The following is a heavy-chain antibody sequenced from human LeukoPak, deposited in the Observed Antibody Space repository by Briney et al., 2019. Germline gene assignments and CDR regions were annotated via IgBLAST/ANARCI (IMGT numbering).Heavy chain of an antibody. CDR3: ATGLTEGYSGSYAPFDY. V-gene: IGHV1-24*01. D-gene: IGHD1-26*01. Sequence: GASVKVSCKVSGYTLTELSMHWVRHAPGKGLEWMGGFDPEDGETIYAQKFQGRVTMTEDTSTDTAYMELSSLRSEDTAVYYCATGLTEGYSGSYAPFDYWGQGTLVTVSS. J-gene: IGHJ4*02. CDR1: GYTLTELS. CDR2: FDPEDGET.